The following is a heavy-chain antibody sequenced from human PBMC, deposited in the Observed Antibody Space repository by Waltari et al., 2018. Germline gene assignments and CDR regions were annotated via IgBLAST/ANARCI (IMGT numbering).Heavy chain of an antibody. V-gene: IGHV1-8*01. J-gene: IGHJ4*02. CDR1: GYTFTSYD. CDR3: ARSPTAWFGVGY. D-gene: IGHD3-10*01. Sequence: QVQLVQSGAEVKKPGASVKVSCKASGYTFTSYDINWVRQATGQGLEWMGWMNPNIGNTGYAQKFQGRVTMTRNTSISTAYMELSSLRSEDTAVYYCARSPTAWFGVGYWGQGTLVTVSS. CDR2: MNPNIGNT.